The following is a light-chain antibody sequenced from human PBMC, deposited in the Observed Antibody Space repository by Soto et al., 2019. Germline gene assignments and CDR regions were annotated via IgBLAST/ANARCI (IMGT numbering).Light chain of an antibody. Sequence: QSVLTQPPSVSGAPGQRVTISCSGSSSNIGAVYDVNWYRQLPGTAPKLLIYGNSDRPSGVPDRFSGSKSGTSASLAITGLQAEDEADYFCQSYDRSLRTYVFGTATKLTVL. J-gene: IGLJ1*01. CDR1: SSNIGAVYD. V-gene: IGLV1-40*01. CDR2: GNS. CDR3: QSYDRSLRTYV.